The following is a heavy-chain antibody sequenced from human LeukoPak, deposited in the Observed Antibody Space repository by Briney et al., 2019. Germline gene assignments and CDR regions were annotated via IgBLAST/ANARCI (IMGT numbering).Heavy chain of an antibody. D-gene: IGHD3-10*01. Sequence: PSETLSLTCTVSGGSISSYYWSWIRQPPGKGLEWIGYIYHSGSTNYNPSLKSRVTISVDTSKNQFSLKLSSMTAADTALYYCARVEEGYGSGRRENYYYYYMDVWGKGTTVTISS. J-gene: IGHJ6*03. CDR3: ARVEEGYGSGRRENYYYYYMDV. V-gene: IGHV4-59*01. CDR2: IYHSGST. CDR1: GGSISSYY.